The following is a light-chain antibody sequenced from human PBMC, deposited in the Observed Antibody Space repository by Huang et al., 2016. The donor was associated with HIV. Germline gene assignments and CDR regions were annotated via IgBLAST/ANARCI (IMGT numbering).Light chain of an antibody. CDR3: QQSVKTPRT. CDR2: CAS. Sequence: DIQITQSPSSLSASVGDRVTITCRASQNINKYLNWYQKQPGKAPKLLISCASTLQSGVPSSFSGSGSGTDFTLTISSLQPEDSAVYFCQQSVKTPRTFGQGTKLEI. CDR1: QNINKY. J-gene: IGKJ2*01. V-gene: IGKV1-39*01.